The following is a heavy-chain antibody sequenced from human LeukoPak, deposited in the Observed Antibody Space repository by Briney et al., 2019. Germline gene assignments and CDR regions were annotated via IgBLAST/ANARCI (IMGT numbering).Heavy chain of an antibody. CDR1: GGSISSYY. Sequence: PSETLSLTCTVSGGSISSYYWSWIRQPAGKGLEWIGRIYTSGSTNYNPSLKSRVTVSVDTSKNQFSLKLGSVTAADTAVYYCARHKISSVVVISPYFDYWGQGTLVTVSS. J-gene: IGHJ4*02. D-gene: IGHD3-22*01. CDR3: ARHKISSVVVISPYFDY. CDR2: IYTSGST. V-gene: IGHV4-4*07.